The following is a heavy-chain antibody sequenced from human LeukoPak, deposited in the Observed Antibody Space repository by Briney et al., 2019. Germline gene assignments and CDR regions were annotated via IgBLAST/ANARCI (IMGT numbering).Heavy chain of an antibody. CDR3: ARHEAGTTSWGAFGI. D-gene: IGHD1-1*01. CDR2: IYYSGST. Sequence: PSETLSLTCTVSGGSISSSSYYWGWIRRPPGTGLEWIGSIYYSGSTYYNPSLKSRVTISVDTSKNQFSLKLSSVTAADTAVYYCARHEAGTTSWGAFGIWGQGTMVTVSS. J-gene: IGHJ3*02. CDR1: GGSISSSSYY. V-gene: IGHV4-39*01.